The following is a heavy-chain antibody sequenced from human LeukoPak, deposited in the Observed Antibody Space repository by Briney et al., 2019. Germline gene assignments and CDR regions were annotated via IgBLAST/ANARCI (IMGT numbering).Heavy chain of an antibody. V-gene: IGHV3-33*01. J-gene: IGHJ4*02. CDR2: IWNDGSNK. Sequence: TGGSLRLSCAASGFTFSSYGMHWIRQAPGKGLEWMSVIWNDGSNKYYADSVKGRFTISRDNSKNTLYLQMNSLRAEDTAVYYCAREHYLTTRYIGGWLYYFDYWGLGTLVTVSS. D-gene: IGHD6-19*01. CDR3: AREHYLTTRYIGGWLYYFDY. CDR1: GFTFSSYG.